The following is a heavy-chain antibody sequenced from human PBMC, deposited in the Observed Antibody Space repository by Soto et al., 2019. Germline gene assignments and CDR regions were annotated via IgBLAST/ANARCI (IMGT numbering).Heavy chain of an antibody. Sequence: SVKVSCKSSGGTFSSHSINWVRQAPGQGLEWMGGIIPIFGPANFAKKFQGRATITADESTTTAYMELSSLTSEDTAVYYCATGSFTSTGGRIGYHYNAMDVWGQGTTVTVSS. V-gene: IGHV1-69*13. CDR3: ATGSFTSTGGRIGYHYNAMDV. CDR1: GGTFSSHS. CDR2: IIPIFGPA. D-gene: IGHD1-1*01. J-gene: IGHJ6*02.